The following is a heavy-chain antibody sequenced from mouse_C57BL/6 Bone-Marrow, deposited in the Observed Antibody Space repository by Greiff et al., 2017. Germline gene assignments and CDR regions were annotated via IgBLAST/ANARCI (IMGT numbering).Heavy chain of an antibody. CDR1: GFTFSSYA. D-gene: IGHD2-3*01. V-gene: IGHV5-9-1*02. J-gene: IGHJ3*01. CDR3: TRERGYDGYYVSFAY. CDR2: ISSGGDYI. Sequence: EVQRVESGEGLVKPGGSLKLSCAASGFTFSSYAMSWVRQTPEKRLEWVAYISSGGDYIYYADTVKGRFTISRDNARNTLYLQMSSLKSEDTAMYYCTRERGYDGYYVSFAYWGQGTLVTVSA.